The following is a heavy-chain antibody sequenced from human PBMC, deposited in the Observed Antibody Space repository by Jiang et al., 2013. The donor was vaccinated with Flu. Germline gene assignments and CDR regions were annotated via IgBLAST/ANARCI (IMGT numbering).Heavy chain of an antibody. D-gene: IGHD5-12*01. Sequence: QLVESGAEVKKPGASVKVSCKASGYTFTSYYMHWVRQAPGQGLEWMGIINPSGGSTSYAQKFQGRVTMTRDTSTSTVYMELSSLRSEDTAVYYCAREWEGRYSGYDTDAFDIWGQGTMVTVSS. CDR2: INPSGGST. CDR1: GYTFTSYY. V-gene: IGHV1-46*01. J-gene: IGHJ3*02. CDR3: AREWEGRYSGYDTDAFDI.